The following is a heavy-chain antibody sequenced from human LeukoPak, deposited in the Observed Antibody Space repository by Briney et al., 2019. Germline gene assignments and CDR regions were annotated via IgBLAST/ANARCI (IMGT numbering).Heavy chain of an antibody. CDR2: IWHDGSNK. V-gene: IGHV3-33*06. J-gene: IGHJ6*02. CDR3: VKDRAGSNLVRGVITGVMDV. CDR1: GFTFSSYA. D-gene: IGHD3-10*01. Sequence: GGSLRLSCAASGFTFSSYAMSWVRQAPGKGLEWVAVIWHDGSNKDYRDSVKGRFTIYRDNSKNTLYLQMNKLRDEDTAKYYCVKDRAGSNLVRGVITGVMDVWGQGSTVTVSS.